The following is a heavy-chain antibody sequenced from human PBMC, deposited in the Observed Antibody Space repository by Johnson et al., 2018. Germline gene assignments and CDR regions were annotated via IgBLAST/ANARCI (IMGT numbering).Heavy chain of an antibody. D-gene: IGHD5-12*01. CDR3: ARGGYSGYDSPIYGMDV. J-gene: IGHJ6*02. Sequence: EVQLVESGGGLVQPGGSLRLSCAASGFTFSSYAMSWVRQAPGKGLEWVSAISGSGGSTYYADSVKGRFTISRDNSKNTLYLQMNSLRAEDTAVYYCARGGYSGYDSPIYGMDVWGQGTTVTVSS. V-gene: IGHV3-23*04. CDR1: GFTFSSYA. CDR2: ISGSGGST.